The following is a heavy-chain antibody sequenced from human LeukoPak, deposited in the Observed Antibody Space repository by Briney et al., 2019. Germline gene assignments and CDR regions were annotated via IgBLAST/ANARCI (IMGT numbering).Heavy chain of an antibody. V-gene: IGHV3-33*01. D-gene: IGHD3-22*01. CDR3: ARDLGYEGRGFYHYFAY. CDR1: GFTFSSYG. Sequence: GGSLRLSCAASGFTFSSYGMHWVRQAPGKGLEWVAVIWYDGSNKYYADSVKGRFTISRDNSKNSVYLQVNSLRAEDTAVYYCARDLGYEGRGFYHYFAYWGQGTLVTVSS. J-gene: IGHJ4*02. CDR2: IWYDGSNK.